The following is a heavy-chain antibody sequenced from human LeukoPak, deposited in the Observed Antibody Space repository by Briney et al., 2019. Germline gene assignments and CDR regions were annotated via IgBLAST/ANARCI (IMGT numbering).Heavy chain of an antibody. D-gene: IGHD4-11*01. CDR1: GGSISSYY. Sequence: SETLSLTCTVSGGSISSYYWSWIRQPPGKGLEWIGYIYYSGSTSYNPSLKSRVIISLDTSKNQFSLKLSSVTAADTAVYYCARHNYYSNYGDWLDPWGQGSLVTVSS. V-gene: IGHV4-59*08. CDR3: ARHNYYSNYGDWLDP. CDR2: IYYSGST. J-gene: IGHJ5*02.